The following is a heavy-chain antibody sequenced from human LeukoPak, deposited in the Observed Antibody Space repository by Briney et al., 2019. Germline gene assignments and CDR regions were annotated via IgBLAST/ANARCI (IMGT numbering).Heavy chain of an antibody. CDR1: GGSISSSSYY. V-gene: IGHV4-39*01. CDR2: MYYTGST. CDR3: ARHPHSSGWYKDAFDI. Sequence: SETLSLTCTVSGGSISSSSYYWVWIRQPPGKGLECIGTMYYTGSTYYNPSLKSRVTISVDTSQNQFSLKLSSVTATDTAVYYCARHPHSSGWYKDAFDIWGQGTMVTVSS. D-gene: IGHD6-19*01. J-gene: IGHJ3*02.